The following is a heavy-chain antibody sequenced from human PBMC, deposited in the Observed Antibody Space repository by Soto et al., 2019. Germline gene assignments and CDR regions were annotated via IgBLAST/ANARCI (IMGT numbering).Heavy chain of an antibody. CDR2: ISWNSGSI. V-gene: IGHV3-9*01. J-gene: IGHJ6*02. D-gene: IGHD1-7*01. Sequence: GGSLRLSCAASGFTFDDYAMHWVRQAPGKGLEWVSGISWNSGSIGYADSVKGRFTISRDNAKNSLYLQMNSLRAEDTALYYCAKDKNYCCEYYYYVLDFCGQGTTVIGSS. CDR1: GFTFDDYA. CDR3: AKDKNYCCEYYYYVLDF.